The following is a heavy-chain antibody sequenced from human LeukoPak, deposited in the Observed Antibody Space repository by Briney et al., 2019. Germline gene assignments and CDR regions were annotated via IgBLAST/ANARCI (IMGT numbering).Heavy chain of an antibody. V-gene: IGHV4-34*01. CDR3: ASEGSGSYRSHYFDY. Sequence: PSETLSLTCAVYGGSFSGYYWSWIRQPPGKGLEWIGEINHSGSTNYNPSLKSRVTISVDTSKKQFSLKLSSVTAADTAVYYCASEGSGSYRSHYFDYWGQGTLVTVSS. D-gene: IGHD3-10*01. CDR1: GGSFSGYY. J-gene: IGHJ4*02. CDR2: INHSGST.